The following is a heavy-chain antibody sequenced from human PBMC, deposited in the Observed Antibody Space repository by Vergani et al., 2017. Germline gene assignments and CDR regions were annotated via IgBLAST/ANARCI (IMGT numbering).Heavy chain of an antibody. CDR3: ARDPNGGYYGSGNYGMDV. D-gene: IGHD3-10*01. V-gene: IGHV4-31*03. CDR2: IYYSGST. Sequence: QVQLQESGPGLVKPSQTLSLTCTVSGGSISSGGYYWSWIRQHPGKGLEWIGYIYYSGSTYYNPSLKSRVTISVDTSKNQFSLKLSSVTAADTAVYYCARDPNGGYYGSGNYGMDVWGQGTTVTVSS. J-gene: IGHJ6*02. CDR1: GGSISSGGYY.